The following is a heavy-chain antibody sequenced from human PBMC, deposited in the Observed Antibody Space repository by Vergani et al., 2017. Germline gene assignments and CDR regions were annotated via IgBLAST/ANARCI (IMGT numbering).Heavy chain of an antibody. J-gene: IGHJ4*02. CDR1: GFTFSSYA. V-gene: IGHV3-23*01. D-gene: IGHD6-13*01. CDR3: AKDERYSSSGLLDY. CDR2: ISGSGGST. Sequence: EVQLLESGGGLVQPGGSLRLSCAASGFTFSSYAMIWVRQAPGKGLEWVSAISGSGGSTYYADSVKGRFTISRDNSKNTLYLQMNSLRAEDTAVYYCAKDERYSSSGLLDYWGQGTLVTVSS.